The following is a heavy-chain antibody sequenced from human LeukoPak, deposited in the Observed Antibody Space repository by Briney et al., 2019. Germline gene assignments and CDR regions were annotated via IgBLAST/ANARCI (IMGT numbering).Heavy chain of an antibody. CDR2: ISYDGSNK. V-gene: IGHV3-30*18. Sequence: PGGSLRLSCAASGFTVSSNYMSWVRQAPGKGLEWVAVISYDGSNKYYADSVKGRFTISRDNSKNTLYLQMNSLRAEDTAVYYCAKDGNYHDDYYDSSGYYLGGSYYFDYWGQGTLVTVSS. D-gene: IGHD3-22*01. CDR3: AKDGNYHDDYYDSSGYYLGGSYYFDY. CDR1: GFTVSSNY. J-gene: IGHJ4*02.